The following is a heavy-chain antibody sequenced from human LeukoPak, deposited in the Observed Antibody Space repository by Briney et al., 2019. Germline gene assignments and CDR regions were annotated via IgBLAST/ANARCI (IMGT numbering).Heavy chain of an antibody. CDR1: GFTFDDYA. Sequence: GRSLSLSCAASGFTFDDYAMHWVRQAPGKGLEWVSGISWNSGSIDYAVSVKGRFTISRDNAKNSLYLQMNSLRAEDTALYYCAKDMGVAGRVLHYWGQGTLVTVSS. CDR2: ISWNSGSI. J-gene: IGHJ4*02. V-gene: IGHV3-9*01. CDR3: AKDMGVAGRVLHY. D-gene: IGHD6-19*01.